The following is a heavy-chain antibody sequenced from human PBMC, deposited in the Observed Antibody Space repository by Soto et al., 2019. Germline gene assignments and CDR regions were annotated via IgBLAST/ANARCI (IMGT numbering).Heavy chain of an antibody. J-gene: IGHJ6*02. Sequence: PSETPSLTGTVSGGSISSNIYYWGWIRPPPGKGLEWIGYIYYSGSTYYNPSLKSRVTISVDTSKNQFSLKLNSVTAADTAVYYCARDLWGYCGTDCYPLDVWGQGTTVTVSS. V-gene: IGHV4-39*07. CDR1: GGSISSNIYY. CDR2: IYYSGST. CDR3: ARDLWGYCGTDCYPLDV. D-gene: IGHD2-21*02.